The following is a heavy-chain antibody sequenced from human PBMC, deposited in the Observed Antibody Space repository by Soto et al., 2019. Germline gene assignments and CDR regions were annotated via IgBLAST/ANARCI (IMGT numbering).Heavy chain of an antibody. D-gene: IGHD1-26*01. CDR3: ARAYLGRLPRRADYYYAMDV. CDR1: FFSFRDYD. Sequence: LILSCAASFFSFRDYDMHWVRQRKGKGLEWVSALGAARDPYYVGSVKGRFSVSRDNAQNSLFLQMNNLRVDDTAVYFCARAYLGRLPRRADYYYAMDVWGRGTTVTVSS. CDR2: LGAARDP. V-gene: IGHV3-13*05. J-gene: IGHJ6*02.